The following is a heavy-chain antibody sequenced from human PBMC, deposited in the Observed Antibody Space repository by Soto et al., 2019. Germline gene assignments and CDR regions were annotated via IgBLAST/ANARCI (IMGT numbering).Heavy chain of an antibody. Sequence: QVQLVQSGAEVKKPGASVKVSCKASGYTFTSYYMHWVRQAPGQGLEWMGIINPSGGGTSYTQKFQGRVTMTRDTSTSTVYMELSSLRSEDTAVCYCAREVERGYSYGYLEYWGQGTLVTVSS. CDR2: INPSGGGT. CDR1: GYTFTSYY. V-gene: IGHV1-46*01. D-gene: IGHD5-18*01. J-gene: IGHJ4*02. CDR3: AREVERGYSYGYLEY.